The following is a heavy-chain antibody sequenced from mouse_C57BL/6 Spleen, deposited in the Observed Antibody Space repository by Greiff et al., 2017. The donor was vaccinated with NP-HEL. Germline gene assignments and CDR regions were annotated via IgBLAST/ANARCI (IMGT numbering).Heavy chain of an antibody. CDR2: IYPRSGNT. CDR1: GYTFTSYG. D-gene: IGHD1-1*01. V-gene: IGHV1-81*01. Sequence: VQLQQSGAELARPGASVKLSCKASGYTFTSYGISWVKQRTGQGLEWIGEIYPRSGNTYYNEKFKGKATLTADKSSSTAYMELRSLTSEDSAVYFCAGGTAVVENWYFDVWGTGTTVTVSS. CDR3: AGGTAVVENWYFDV. J-gene: IGHJ1*03.